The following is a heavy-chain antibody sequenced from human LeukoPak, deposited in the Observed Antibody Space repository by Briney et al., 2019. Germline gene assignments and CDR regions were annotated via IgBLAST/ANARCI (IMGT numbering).Heavy chain of an antibody. CDR2: SHYSGNT. Sequence: SETLSLTCTVSGGSISGDSWSWIRQPPGKGLEWIGYSHYSGNTRENPPLKSRVTISVDTSKNQFSLRLSSVTAADTAIYFCARISLGGSSNHFDYWGQGTLVTVSS. CDR3: ARISLGGSSNHFDY. V-gene: IGHV4-59*01. D-gene: IGHD2-15*01. J-gene: IGHJ4*02. CDR1: GGSISGDS.